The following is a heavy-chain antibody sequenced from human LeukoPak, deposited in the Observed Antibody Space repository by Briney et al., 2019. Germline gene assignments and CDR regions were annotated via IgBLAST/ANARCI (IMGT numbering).Heavy chain of an antibody. CDR1: GYSFTDYY. CDR3: ARDPPLGDGSGSYYPSYYFDY. CDR2: INPSAGST. J-gene: IGHJ4*02. V-gene: IGHV1-46*01. D-gene: IGHD3-10*01. Sequence: ASVKVSCKASGYSFTDYYMHWVRQAPGQGLEWMGIINPSAGSTSYAQKFQGRVTMTRDTSTSTVYMELSSLRSEDTAVYYCARDPPLGDGSGSYYPSYYFDYWGQGTLVTVSS.